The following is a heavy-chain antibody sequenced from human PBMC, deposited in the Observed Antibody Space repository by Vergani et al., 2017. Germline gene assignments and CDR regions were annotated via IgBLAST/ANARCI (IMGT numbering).Heavy chain of an antibody. D-gene: IGHD2-15*01. CDR2: ISWNSGST. CDR3: AKDITYGYCSGGSCSADYYGMDV. CDR1: GFTFDDYA. Sequence: EVQLVESGGGLVQPGRSLRLSCAASGFTFDDYAMHWVRQAPGKGLEWVSGISWNSGSTGYADSVKVRFTISRDNAKNSLYLQMNSLRAEDTAVYYCAKDITYGYCSGGSCSADYYGMDVWGQGTTVTVSS. J-gene: IGHJ6*02. V-gene: IGHV3-9*01.